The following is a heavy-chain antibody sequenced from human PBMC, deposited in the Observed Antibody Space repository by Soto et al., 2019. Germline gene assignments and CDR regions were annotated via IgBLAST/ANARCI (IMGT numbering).Heavy chain of an antibody. CDR2: INPSGGST. CDR1: VYTFNSYY. CDR3: ARGQPVTFGGVIESAGTATTELGIDP. D-gene: IGHD3-16*02. V-gene: IGHV1-46*02. J-gene: IGHJ5*02. Sequence: ASVKVSCKESVYTFNSYYMHWVRQAQEQGLEWMGIINPSGGSTSYAQKFQGRVTMTRDTSTSTVYMELSSLRSEDTAVYYCARGQPVTFGGVIESAGTATTELGIDPWGQGTLVTVSS.